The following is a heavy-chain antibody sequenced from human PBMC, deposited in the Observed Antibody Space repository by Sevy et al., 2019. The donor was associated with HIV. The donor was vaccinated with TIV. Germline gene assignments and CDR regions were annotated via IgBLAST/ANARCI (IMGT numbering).Heavy chain of an antibody. Sequence: GGSLRLSCAASGFTFSSYAMHWVRQAPGKGLEWVAVISYDGSNKYYADSVKGRFTISRDNSKNTLYLQMNSLRAEDTAVYYCANLPPALRFLEWLLPHDAFDIWGQGTMVTVSS. CDR3: ANLPPALRFLEWLLPHDAFDI. V-gene: IGHV3-30*04. J-gene: IGHJ3*02. CDR2: ISYDGSNK. CDR1: GFTFSSYA. D-gene: IGHD3-3*01.